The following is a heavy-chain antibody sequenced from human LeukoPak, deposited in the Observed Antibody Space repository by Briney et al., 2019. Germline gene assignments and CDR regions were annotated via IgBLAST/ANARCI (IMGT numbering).Heavy chain of an antibody. J-gene: IGHJ4*02. CDR2: IHQDVSDK. CDR3: AREGI. V-gene: IGHV3-7*01. Sequence: GGSLRLSCAASGFTFSSSWMSWVRQAPGKGLEWVANIHQDVSDKYYVDSVKGRFTISRDNAKSSLYLQMNSLRAEDTAVYYCAREGIWGQGTLVTVSS. CDR1: GFTFSSSW.